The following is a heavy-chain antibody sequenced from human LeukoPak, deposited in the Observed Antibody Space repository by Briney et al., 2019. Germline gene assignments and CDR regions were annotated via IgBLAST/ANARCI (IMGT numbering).Heavy chain of an antibody. CDR2: IYYSGST. CDR3: ARAYDSSGYYFGY. Sequence: SETLSLTCTVSGGSISSYYWSWIRQPPGKGLEWIGYIYYSGSTYYNPSLKSRVTISVDTSKNQFSLKLSSVTAADTAVYYCARAYDSSGYYFGYWGQGTLVTVSS. D-gene: IGHD3-22*01. J-gene: IGHJ4*02. V-gene: IGHV4-59*08. CDR1: GGSISSYY.